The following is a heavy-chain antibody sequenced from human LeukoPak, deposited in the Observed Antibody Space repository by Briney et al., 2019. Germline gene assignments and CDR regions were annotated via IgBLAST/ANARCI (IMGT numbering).Heavy chain of an antibody. D-gene: IGHD2-15*01. CDR3: ARHRSGGSQDDAFDI. J-gene: IGHJ3*02. CDR2: VNWNGGST. Sequence: GGSLRLSCAASGFTFDDYGMNWVRQAPGKGLEWVSGVNWNGGSTGYADSVKGRFTMSRDNAKNSLYLQMNSLRAEDTAVYYCARHRSGGSQDDAFDIWGQWTMVTVSS. CDR1: GFTFDDYG. V-gene: IGHV3-20*04.